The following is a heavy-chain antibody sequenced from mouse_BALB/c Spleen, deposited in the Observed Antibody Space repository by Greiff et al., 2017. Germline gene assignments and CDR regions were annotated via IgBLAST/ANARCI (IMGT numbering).Heavy chain of an antibody. CDR1: GDSITSGY. CDR2: ISYSGST. V-gene: IGHV3-8*02. J-gene: IGHJ2*01. D-gene: IGHD1-1*01. Sequence: EVKLMESGPSLVKPSQTLSLTCSVTGDSITSGYWNWIRKFPGNKLEYMGYISYSGSTYYNPSLKSRISITRDTSKNQYYLQLNSVTTEDTATYYCASNYYGSSRSFDYWGQGTTLTVSS. CDR3: ASNYYGSSRSFDY.